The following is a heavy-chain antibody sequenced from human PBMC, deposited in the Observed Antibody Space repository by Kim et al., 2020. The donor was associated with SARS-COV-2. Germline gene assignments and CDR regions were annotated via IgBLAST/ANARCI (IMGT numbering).Heavy chain of an antibody. CDR2: ISWNSGSI. V-gene: IGHV3-9*01. Sequence: GGSLRLSCAASGFTFGDYAMHWVRQAPGKGLEWVSGISWNSGSIGYADSVKGRFTISRDNAKNSLYLQMNSLRAEDTALYYCAKDSGFSYGFGIDYWGQGTLVTVSS. D-gene: IGHD5-18*01. CDR1: GFTFGDYA. CDR3: AKDSGFSYGFGIDY. J-gene: IGHJ4*02.